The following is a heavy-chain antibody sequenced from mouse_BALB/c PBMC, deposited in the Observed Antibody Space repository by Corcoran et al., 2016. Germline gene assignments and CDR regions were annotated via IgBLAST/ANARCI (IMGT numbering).Heavy chain of an antibody. CDR3: ARGYYDYYYYAKDY. D-gene: IGHD2-4*01. J-gene: IGHJ4*01. V-gene: IGHV1-54*01. CDR2: INPGSGGT. Sequence: QVQLQQSGAELVRPGTSVKVSCKASGYAFTNYLIEWVKQRPGQGLEWIGVINPGSGGTNYNEKFKGKATLTADKSSSTAYMQLSSLTSDDSAVYFCARGYYDYYYYAKDYWGQGTSVTVSS. CDR1: GYAFTNYL.